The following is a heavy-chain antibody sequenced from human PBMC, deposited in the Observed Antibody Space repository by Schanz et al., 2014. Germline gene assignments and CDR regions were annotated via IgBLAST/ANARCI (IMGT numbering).Heavy chain of an antibody. D-gene: IGHD2-21*01. Sequence: VQLVESGGGLVQPGGSLRLSCSASGFTFSTFAMHWVRQAPGKGLEWVAFINSDGTKRFYADSVKSRFTISRDNSRNTLYLQMNSLRAEDTAVYYCARDGYSVVVISPTESFDIWGQGTMVTVSS. CDR2: INSDGTKR. CDR1: GFTFSTFA. CDR3: ARDGYSVVVISPTESFDI. V-gene: IGHV3-30*04. J-gene: IGHJ3*02.